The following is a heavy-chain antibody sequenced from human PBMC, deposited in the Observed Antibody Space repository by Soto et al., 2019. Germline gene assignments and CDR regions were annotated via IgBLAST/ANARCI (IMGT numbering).Heavy chain of an antibody. CDR2: IIPIFGTA. CDR1: GGTFSSYA. D-gene: IGHD6-19*01. Sequence: QVQLVQSGAEVKKPGSSVKVSCKASGGTFSSYAISWVRQAPGQGLEGMGGIIPIFGTANYAQKFQGRVTITADESTSTAYMELSSLRSEDTAVYYCAREVGNAVAGTYYFDYWGQGTLVTVSS. CDR3: AREVGNAVAGTYYFDY. V-gene: IGHV1-69*12. J-gene: IGHJ4*02.